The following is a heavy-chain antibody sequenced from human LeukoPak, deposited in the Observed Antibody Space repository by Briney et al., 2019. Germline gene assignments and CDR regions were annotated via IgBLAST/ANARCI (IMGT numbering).Heavy chain of an antibody. D-gene: IGHD4-11*01. J-gene: IGHJ4*02. CDR3: AKPYSNHFDY. CDR1: GFIFSNYG. CDR2: IRYDGSDK. V-gene: IGHV3-30*02. Sequence: GGSLGLSCAASGFIFSNYGIHWVRQAPGKGLEWVVFIRYDGSDKYYADSVKGRFTISGDNSKNTLYLRMNSLRAEDTAVYYCAKPYSNHFDYWGQGTLVTVSS.